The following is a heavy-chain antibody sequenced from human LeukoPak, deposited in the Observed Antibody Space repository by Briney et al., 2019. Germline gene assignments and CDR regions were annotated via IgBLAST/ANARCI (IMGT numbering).Heavy chain of an antibody. D-gene: IGHD2-21*02. Sequence: ASVKVSCKASGYTFTSYDINWVRQATGQGLEWMGWMNPNSGNTGYAQKFQGRVTMTRNTSISTAYMELSSLRSEDTAVYYCARGRGRHYCGGDCYFGYWGQGTLVTVSS. CDR3: ARGRGRHYCGGDCYFGY. V-gene: IGHV1-8*01. CDR1: GYTFTSYD. CDR2: MNPNSGNT. J-gene: IGHJ4*02.